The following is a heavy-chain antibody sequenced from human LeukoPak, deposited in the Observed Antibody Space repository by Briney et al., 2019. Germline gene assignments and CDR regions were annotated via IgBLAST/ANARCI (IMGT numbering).Heavy chain of an antibody. Sequence: PSETLSLTCTVSGGSISSYYWSWIRQPPGKGLEWIGYIFYSGSTNYNPSLKGRVTISGHTSKNQFSLNLSSVTAADTAVYYCARSPTVPRAFDIWGQGTMVTVSS. CDR3: ARSPTVPRAFDI. CDR2: IFYSGST. D-gene: IGHD4-17*01. V-gene: IGHV4-59*01. CDR1: GGSISSYY. J-gene: IGHJ3*02.